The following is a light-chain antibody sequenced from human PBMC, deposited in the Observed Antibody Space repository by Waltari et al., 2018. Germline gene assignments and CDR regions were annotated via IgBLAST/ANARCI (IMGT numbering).Light chain of an antibody. CDR2: EVS. J-gene: IGLJ2*01. V-gene: IGLV2-11*01. Sequence: QSALTQPRPVSGSPGQSVTISCTGAGSAVGGYNYVSWYQQHPGKAPKLMLDEVSKRPSGVPDRFSGSKSGNTASLTISGLQAEDEADYYCCSYAGDYSWIFGGGTKVTVL. CDR3: CSYAGDYSWI. CDR1: GSAVGGYNY.